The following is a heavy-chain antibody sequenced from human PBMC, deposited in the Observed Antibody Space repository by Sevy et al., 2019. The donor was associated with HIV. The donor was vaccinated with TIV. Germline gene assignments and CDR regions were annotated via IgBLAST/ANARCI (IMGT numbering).Heavy chain of an antibody. CDR3: ARESGDCSSTSCYEGVSDY. CDR2: FYTSGGT. Sequence: SETLSLTCTVSGGSISSGNYYWSWIRQPAGKGLEWIGRFYTSGGTNYNPSLKSRVTISVDTSKNQFSLKLSSVTAAETAVYYCARESGDCSSTSCYEGVSDYWGQGTLVTVSS. CDR1: GGSISSGNYY. D-gene: IGHD2-2*01. J-gene: IGHJ4*02. V-gene: IGHV4-61*02.